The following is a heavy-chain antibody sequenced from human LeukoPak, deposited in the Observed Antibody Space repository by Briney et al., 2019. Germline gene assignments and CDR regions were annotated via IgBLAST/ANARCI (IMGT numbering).Heavy chain of an antibody. V-gene: IGHV1-2*02. J-gene: IGHJ4*02. CDR1: GYTFTGYY. CDR3: ARVELTVDTAMALSALGY. CDR2: INPNSGGT. D-gene: IGHD5-18*01. Sequence: VASVKVSCKASGYTFTGYYMHWVRQAPGQGLEWMGWINPNSGGTNYAQKFQGRVTMTRDTSISTAYMELSRLRSDDTAVYYCARVELTVDTAMALSALGYWGQGTLVTVSS.